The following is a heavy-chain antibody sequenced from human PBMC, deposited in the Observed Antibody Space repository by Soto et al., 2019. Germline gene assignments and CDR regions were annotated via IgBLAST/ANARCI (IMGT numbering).Heavy chain of an antibody. V-gene: IGHV3-74*01. CDR1: GFTFSSYW. J-gene: IGHJ4*02. D-gene: IGHD1-26*01. Sequence: EVQLVESGGGLVQTGGSLRLSCAASGFTFSSYWMHWVRQAPGKGLVWVSRINNDGSSTTYADSVKGRFTISRDNAKNTLYLQMNSLRDEDMAVYYCATGSVAHSGLLDSWGQGALVTVSS. CDR2: INNDGSST. CDR3: ATGSVAHSGLLDS.